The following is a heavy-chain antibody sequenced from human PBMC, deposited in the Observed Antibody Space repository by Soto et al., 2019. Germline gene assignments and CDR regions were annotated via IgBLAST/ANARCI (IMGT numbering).Heavy chain of an antibody. D-gene: IGHD1-26*01. CDR3: ARRGSGSYYDY. Sequence: EVQLLESGGGLVQPGGSLRLSCAASGFTVSSYAMRWVRQAPGKGLEWVSAISGSGGSTYYADSVKGRFTISRDNSKNTVYRQMNSLRGEDTAVYYCARRGSGSYYDYWGQGTLVTVYS. CDR1: GFTVSSYA. V-gene: IGHV3-23*01. CDR2: ISGSGGST. J-gene: IGHJ4*02.